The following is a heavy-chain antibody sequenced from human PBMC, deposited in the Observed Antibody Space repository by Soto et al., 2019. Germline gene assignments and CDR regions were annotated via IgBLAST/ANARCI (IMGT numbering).Heavy chain of an antibody. CDR3: ARPRFSGAYYGWDY. D-gene: IGHD1-26*01. V-gene: IGHV4-39*01. CDR2: IYYSGRPS. Sequence: SETLSLTCTVSGGSITSSNYYWGWIRQSPGKGLEWIGSIYYSGRPSYYNPSLKSRVTISVDTSKNQFSLKLTSVTAADTAVYYCARPRFSGAYYGWDYWGQGILVTSPQ. J-gene: IGHJ4*02. CDR1: GGSITSSNYY.